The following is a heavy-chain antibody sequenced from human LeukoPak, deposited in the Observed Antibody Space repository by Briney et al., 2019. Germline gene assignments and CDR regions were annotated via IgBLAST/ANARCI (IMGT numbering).Heavy chain of an antibody. Sequence: GGSLRLSCAASGFTFSSYAMSWVRQAPGKGLEWVSAISGSGGSTYYADSVKGRFTISRDNSKNTLYLQMNSLRAEDTAVYYCAKWPVGIAAAGTDWFDPWGQGTLVTVSS. CDR1: GFTFSSYA. CDR2: ISGSGGST. V-gene: IGHV3-23*01. J-gene: IGHJ5*02. CDR3: AKWPVGIAAAGTDWFDP. D-gene: IGHD6-13*01.